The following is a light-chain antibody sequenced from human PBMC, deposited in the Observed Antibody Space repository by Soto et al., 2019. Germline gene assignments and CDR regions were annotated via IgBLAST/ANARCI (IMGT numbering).Light chain of an antibody. V-gene: IGKV3-15*01. Sequence: IVKTQTPDDLCVTPGGRARLSRMASQNILSNFAWYQQKPGQAPRLLIYGASTRATGLPARFSGSGSGTEFTLTLSGLQSEDFAVYYCQQYNAWPITFGQGTRLEI. CDR2: GAS. J-gene: IGKJ5*01. CDR1: QNILSN. CDR3: QQYNAWPIT.